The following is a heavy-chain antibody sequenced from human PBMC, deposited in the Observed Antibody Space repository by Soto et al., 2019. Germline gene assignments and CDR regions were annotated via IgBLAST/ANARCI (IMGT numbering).Heavy chain of an antibody. J-gene: IGHJ6*02. CDR1: GGSISSGGYS. D-gene: IGHD1-26*01. CDR3: ARSFEGATPYYGMDV. Sequence: SETLSLTCAVSGGSISSGGYSWSWIRQPPGKGLEWIGYMYHSGSTYYNPSLKSRVTISIDRSKNQFSLKLSSVTAADTAVYYCARSFEGATPYYGMDVWGQGTTVTVSS. V-gene: IGHV4-30-2*01. CDR2: MYHSGST.